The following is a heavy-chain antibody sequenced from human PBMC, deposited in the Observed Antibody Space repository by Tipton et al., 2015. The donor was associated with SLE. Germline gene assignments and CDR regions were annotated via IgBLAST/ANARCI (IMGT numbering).Heavy chain of an antibody. J-gene: IGHJ3*01. CDR1: GVSISSSSYY. CDR3: ASLVGVSTSGAFDL. D-gene: IGHD1-26*01. V-gene: IGHV4-39*07. CDR2: ISYSGST. Sequence: TLSLTCTVSGVSISSSSYYWGWIRQPPGKGLEWIGSISYSGSTYYNPSLKSRVTISVDTSKNQFSLKLTSVAAADTAMYYCASLVGVSTSGAFDLWGQGTMVTVSS.